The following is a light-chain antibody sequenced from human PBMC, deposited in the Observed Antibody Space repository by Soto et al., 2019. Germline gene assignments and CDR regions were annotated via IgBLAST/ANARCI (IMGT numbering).Light chain of an antibody. V-gene: IGKV3-15*01. CDR2: GAS. CDR3: QQYDIWPPLT. CDR1: QSVSSN. J-gene: IGKJ4*01. Sequence: EIVMTQSPATLSVSPGERATLSCRASQSVSSNLAWYQQKPGQAPRLLIYGASTRATGIPARFSRSGSGTEFTLTISSQQAEDFAVYYCQQYDIWPPLTFGGGTKVEIK.